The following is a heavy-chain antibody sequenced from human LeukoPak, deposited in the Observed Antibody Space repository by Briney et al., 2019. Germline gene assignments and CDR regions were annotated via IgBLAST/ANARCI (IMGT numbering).Heavy chain of an antibody. D-gene: IGHD3-9*01. Sequence: GGSLRLSCAASGFTFSSYSMNWVRQAPGKGLEWVSFISTSSSYIYYTDSVKGRFTISRDNAKNSLSLQMNSLKAEDTAVYYCARDHDWDYMDVWGKGTTVTVSS. J-gene: IGHJ6*03. CDR3: ARDHDWDYMDV. CDR1: GFTFSSYS. V-gene: IGHV3-21*01. CDR2: ISTSSSYI.